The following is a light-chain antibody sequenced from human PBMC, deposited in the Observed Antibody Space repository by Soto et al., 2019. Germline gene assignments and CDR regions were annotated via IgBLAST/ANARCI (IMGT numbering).Light chain of an antibody. J-gene: IGLJ2*01. V-gene: IGLV2-14*01. Sequence: QSALTQPASVSGSPGQSITISCTGTSSDVGGYNYVYWYQQHPGKTPKLLIYEITNRPSGVSNRFSGSKSGNTASLTISGLQAEDEAEYNCSSYCLSYGSIETSATGGFGGATKLTVL. CDR3: SSYCLSYGSIETSATGG. CDR2: EIT. CDR1: SSDVGGYNY.